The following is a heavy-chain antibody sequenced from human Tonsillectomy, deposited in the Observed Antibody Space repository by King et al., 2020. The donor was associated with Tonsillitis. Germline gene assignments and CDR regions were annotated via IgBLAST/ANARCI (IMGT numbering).Heavy chain of an antibody. J-gene: IGHJ4*02. CDR1: GFVFSRAW. CDR3: TTGPKDL. Sequence: VQLVESGGDLVRPGGSLKISCEGSGFVFSRAWMNWVRQAPGKGLQWVARVKSNIDGGTTDYAASVEGRFVIMRDDEKNMLYLQMHSLETEDSGVYFCTTGPKDLWGQGTRVVVSS. V-gene: IGHV3-15*01. CDR2: VKSNIDGGTT.